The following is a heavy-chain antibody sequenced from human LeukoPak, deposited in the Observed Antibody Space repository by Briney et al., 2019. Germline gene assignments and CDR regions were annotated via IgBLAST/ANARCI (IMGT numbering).Heavy chain of an antibody. Sequence: PGGSLRLFCAASGFTFSSYWMHWVRQAPGKGLVWVSRINSDGSSTSYADSVKGRFTISRDNAKNTLYLQMNSLRAEDTAVYYCATGGIQLWSLFDYWGQGTLVTVSS. D-gene: IGHD5-18*01. J-gene: IGHJ4*02. CDR2: INSDGSST. V-gene: IGHV3-74*01. CDR1: GFTFSSYW. CDR3: ATGGIQLWSLFDY.